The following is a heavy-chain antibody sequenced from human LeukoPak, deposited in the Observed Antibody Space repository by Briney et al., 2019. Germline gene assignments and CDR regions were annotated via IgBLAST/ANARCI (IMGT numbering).Heavy chain of an antibody. CDR3: ATDRQVYGPGEYYFDY. Sequence: PSETLSLTCSVSGGSVSSRNYSWTWIRQPPGKGLEWIGYIYNSGSTKCNPSLKSRVTISVDTSKNQFSLKLSSVTAADTAVYYCATDRQVYGPGEYYFDYWGQGTLVSVSS. CDR1: GGSVSSRNYS. CDR2: IYNSGST. D-gene: IGHD3-10*01. J-gene: IGHJ4*02. V-gene: IGHV4-61*01.